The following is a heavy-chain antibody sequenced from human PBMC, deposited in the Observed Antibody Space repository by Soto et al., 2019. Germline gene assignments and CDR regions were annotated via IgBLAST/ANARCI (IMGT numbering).Heavy chain of an antibody. D-gene: IGHD3-3*01. CDR2: IYTSGST. Sequence: SETLSLTCTVSGGSINSYYWSWIRQPAGKGLEWIGRIYTSGSTNYNPSLKSRVTMSADTSKNQFPLKLSSVTAADTAVYYCAREITIFGVVSMDVWGQGTTVTVSS. V-gene: IGHV4-4*07. J-gene: IGHJ6*02. CDR1: GGSINSYY. CDR3: AREITIFGVVSMDV.